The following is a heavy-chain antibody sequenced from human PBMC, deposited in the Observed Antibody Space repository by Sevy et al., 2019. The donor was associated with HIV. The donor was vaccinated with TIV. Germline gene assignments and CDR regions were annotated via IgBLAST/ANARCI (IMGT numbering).Heavy chain of an antibody. J-gene: IGHJ4*02. V-gene: IGHV3-33*08. CDR1: GFTFSNYG. D-gene: IGHD6-19*01. CDR2: IWYDGTNK. CDR3: ASEGIAVAGAGLFDY. Sequence: GGSLRLSCAASGFTFSNYGMHWVRQAPGKGLEWVAIIWYDGTNKYYADSVKGRFTISRDNSKNTLYLQMNSLRAEDTAVYYCASEGIAVAGAGLFDYRGQGTLVTVSS.